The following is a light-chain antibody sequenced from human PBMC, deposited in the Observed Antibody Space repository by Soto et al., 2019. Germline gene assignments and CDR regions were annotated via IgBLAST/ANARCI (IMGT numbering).Light chain of an antibody. V-gene: IGKV1-39*01. CDR1: QSICSY. CDR2: AAS. Sequence: DIQMTQSPSSLSASVGDRVTIPCRASQSICSYLTGYPQKPGKAPKLLIYAASSLQSGVPSGGCGRGSGVDVRRSISRRQHVDFATYSCRQSYRTPQTFGQGTKVDIK. CDR3: RQSYRTPQT. J-gene: IGKJ1*01.